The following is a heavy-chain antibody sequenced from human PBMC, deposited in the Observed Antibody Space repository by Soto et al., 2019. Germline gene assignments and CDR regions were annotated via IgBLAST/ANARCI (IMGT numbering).Heavy chain of an antibody. CDR2: ISYDGSNE. CDR1: GFTFSSFS. Sequence: QVQLVESGGGVVQPGRSLRLSCAASGFTFSSFSLHLVRQAPGKGLEWLSLISYDGSNEYNADSVKGRFAISRDNSKNSLDLQLHSLRPEATAVYYCARTTTVAGTPEFDYWGQGTLVSVSS. CDR3: ARTTTVAGTPEFDY. V-gene: IGHV3-30*09. D-gene: IGHD6-19*01. J-gene: IGHJ4*02.